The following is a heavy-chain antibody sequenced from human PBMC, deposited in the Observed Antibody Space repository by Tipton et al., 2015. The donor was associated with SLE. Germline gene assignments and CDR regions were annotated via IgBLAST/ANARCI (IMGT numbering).Heavy chain of an antibody. Sequence: SLRLSCAASQFTFSSYAMYWVRHPPGKGLEYVSVISRNGGSTWYADSVKGRFTISRDISKNMLYLQMGSLRVDDMAVYYCARQRDYYYMDVWGKGTTVTVSS. J-gene: IGHJ6*03. V-gene: IGHV3-64*02. CDR2: ISRNGGST. CDR3: ARQRDYYYMDV. CDR1: QFTFSSYA.